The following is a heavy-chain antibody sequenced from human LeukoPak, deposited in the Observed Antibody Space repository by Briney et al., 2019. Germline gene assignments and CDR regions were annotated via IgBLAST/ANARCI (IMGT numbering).Heavy chain of an antibody. J-gene: IGHJ4*02. D-gene: IGHD6-19*01. CDR3: ARGPIAVGPYFDY. CDR2: IIPIFGTV. Sequence: SVKVSCKASGYTFTSYGISWVRQAPGQGLEWMGGIIPIFGTVNYAQKFQGRVTITTDESTSTAYMELSSLRSEDTAVYYCARGPIAVGPYFDYWGQGTLVTVSS. V-gene: IGHV1-69*05. CDR1: GYTFTSYG.